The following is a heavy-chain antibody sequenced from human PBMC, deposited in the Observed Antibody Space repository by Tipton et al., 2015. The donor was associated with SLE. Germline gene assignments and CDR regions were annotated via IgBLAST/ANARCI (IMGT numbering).Heavy chain of an antibody. D-gene: IGHD3-10*01. V-gene: IGHV5-51*03. CDR2: IYPSDSDT. Sequence: QLVQSGAELKKPGESLKISCKASGYSFTSHWIVWVRQLPGKGLEWMGIIYPSDSDTRYNPAFQGQVTMSADKSINTAYLQWSSLKSSDTAMYYCARRGSSDYWDQGTLVTVFS. J-gene: IGHJ4*02. CDR1: GYSFTSHW. CDR3: ARRGSSDY.